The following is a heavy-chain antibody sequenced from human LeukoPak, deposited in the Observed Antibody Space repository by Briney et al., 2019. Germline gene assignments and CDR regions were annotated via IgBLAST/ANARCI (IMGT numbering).Heavy chain of an antibody. Sequence: SVKVSCKASGGTFSSYAISWVRQAPGQGLEWMGRIIPILGIANYAQKFQGRVTITADKSTSTAYMELSSLRSEDTAVYYCARGVPYQLLFFGAETQPWFDPWGQGTLVTVSS. CDR2: IIPILGIA. D-gene: IGHD2-2*01. CDR1: GGTFSSYA. J-gene: IGHJ5*02. V-gene: IGHV1-69*04. CDR3: ARGVPYQLLFFGAETQPWFDP.